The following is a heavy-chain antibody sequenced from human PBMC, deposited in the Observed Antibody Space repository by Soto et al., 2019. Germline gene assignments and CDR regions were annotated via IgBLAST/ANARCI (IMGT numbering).Heavy chain of an antibody. CDR3: ARRMTTVPYLEVYYYYGMDV. J-gene: IGHJ6*02. Sequence: QVQLVQSGAEVKKPGSSVKVSCKASGGTFSSYAISWVRQAPGQGLEWMGGIIPIFGTANYAQKFQGRVTITADESTSTAYMELSSLRSEDTAVYYCARRMTTVPYLEVYYYYGMDVWGHGTTVTVSS. V-gene: IGHV1-69*12. D-gene: IGHD4-17*01. CDR2: IIPIFGTA. CDR1: GGTFSSYA.